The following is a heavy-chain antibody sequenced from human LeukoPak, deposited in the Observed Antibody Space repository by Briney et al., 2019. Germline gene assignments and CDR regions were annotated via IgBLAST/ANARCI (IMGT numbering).Heavy chain of an antibody. D-gene: IGHD1-26*01. CDR1: GYTFTSDG. V-gene: IGHV1-18*01. CDR2: ITADKRNT. CDR3: ARRGGSHPSDFDH. Sequence: GAVNVSCKASGYTFTSDGISWVRDALGQGLESVEWITADKRNTNYEQNFQGRVTMTTDTSTSTVYMEVRSLKSGDTAVYSCARRGGSHPSDFDHWGEGTLLSVSS. J-gene: IGHJ4*02.